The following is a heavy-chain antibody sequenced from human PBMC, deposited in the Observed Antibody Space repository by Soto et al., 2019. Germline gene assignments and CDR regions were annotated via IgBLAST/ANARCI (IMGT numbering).Heavy chain of an antibody. V-gene: IGHV4-30-4*01. CDR3: ARGDGFIGPSD. CDR1: GGSISSGDYY. Sequence: QVQLQESGPGLVKPSQTLSLTCTVSGGSISSGDYYWSWIRQPPGKDLEWIGYIYYSASTYYNPSLQSRVTISVDTSKNQFSLQLSSVTAADTAVYYCARGDGFIGPSDWGQGTLVTVSS. J-gene: IGHJ4*02. D-gene: IGHD2-15*01. CDR2: IYYSAST.